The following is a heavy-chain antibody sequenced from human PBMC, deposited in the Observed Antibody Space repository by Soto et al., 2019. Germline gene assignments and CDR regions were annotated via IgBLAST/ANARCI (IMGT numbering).Heavy chain of an antibody. CDR2: IYYSGSA. CDR1: GGSISSGANY. J-gene: IGHJ5*02. D-gene: IGHD2-2*01. CDR3: ARVLCISTICYLPDWFDP. V-gene: IGHV4-31*03. Sequence: SETLSLTCTVSGGSISSGANYWSWVRQGPGKGLEWIGNIYYSGSAYYNPSLKSRLTMSVDTSKNSFSLKLTSVTAAGTAVYYCARVLCISTICYLPDWFDPCGQRLLVTLS.